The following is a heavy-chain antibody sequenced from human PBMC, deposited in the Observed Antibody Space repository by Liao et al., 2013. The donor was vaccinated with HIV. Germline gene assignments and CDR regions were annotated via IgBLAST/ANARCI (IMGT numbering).Heavy chain of an antibody. D-gene: IGHD3-16*01. V-gene: IGHV4-34*01. CDR2: INDGGST. Sequence: QVQLQESGPGLLKPSETLSLTCAVYGGSFSGYYWSWFRRSPGKGLEWIGEINDGGSTNCNPSLKSRASISMDTSTSQFSLRLTSVTAADTALYYCARGPKRGRDLLYAFDVWTQGAMVIVSS. J-gene: IGHJ3*01. CDR3: ARGPKRGRDLLYAFDV. CDR1: GGSFSGYY.